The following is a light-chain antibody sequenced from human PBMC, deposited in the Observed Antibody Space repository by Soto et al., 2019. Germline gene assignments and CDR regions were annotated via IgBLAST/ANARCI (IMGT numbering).Light chain of an antibody. CDR3: QQYDSYPLN. CDR2: HAS. CDR1: QSINRW. Sequence: DLQMTQSPSTLSASVGDSVTITCRASQSINRWVAWYQQKPGKAPKFLIYHASILQSGVPSRFSGSASGTEFSLTISNLLTGDFATYCCQQYDSYPLNFGGGTKVEIK. V-gene: IGKV1-5*01. J-gene: IGKJ4*01.